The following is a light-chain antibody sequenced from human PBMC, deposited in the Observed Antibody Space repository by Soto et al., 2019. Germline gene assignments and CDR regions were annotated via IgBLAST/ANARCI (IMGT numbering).Light chain of an antibody. CDR3: QHDNSRTPYS. CDR1: QDVSTN. Sequence: ETVMTQSQDTLSVSQGESATLSCRASQDVSTNLAWFHQKPGKTHRLVLYGASQRATGIPARFSGSGSGRHFTLTISSLQSEDYGVYYCQHDNSRTPYSCGQATILEIK. V-gene: IGKV3-15*01. J-gene: IGKJ2*03. CDR2: GAS.